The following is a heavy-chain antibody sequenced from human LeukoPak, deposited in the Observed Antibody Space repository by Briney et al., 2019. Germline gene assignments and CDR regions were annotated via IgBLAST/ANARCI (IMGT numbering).Heavy chain of an antibody. CDR3: ARSYCGGDCRFDY. Sequence: PSQTLSLTCTVSGGSVTSGSYYWSWIRQPAGKGLEWIGRIYTSGSTNYNPSLKSRVTISVDTSKNQFSLKLSSVTAADTAVYYCARSYCGGDCRFDYWGQGTLVTVSS. V-gene: IGHV4-61*02. CDR1: GGSVTSGSYY. CDR2: IYTSGST. J-gene: IGHJ4*02. D-gene: IGHD2-21*01.